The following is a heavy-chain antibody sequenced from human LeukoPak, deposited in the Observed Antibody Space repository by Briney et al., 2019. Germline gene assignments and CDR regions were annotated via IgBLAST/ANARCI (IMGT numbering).Heavy chain of an antibody. V-gene: IGHV3-9*03. Sequence: PGGSLRLSCAASGFTLDDYAMHWVRQAPGKGLEWVSGISWNSGSIGYADSVKGRFTISRDNAKNSLYLQMNSLRAEDMALYYCAKDSSDAFDIWGQGTMVTVSS. CDR3: AKDSSDAFDI. J-gene: IGHJ3*02. CDR1: GFTLDDYA. CDR2: ISWNSGSI.